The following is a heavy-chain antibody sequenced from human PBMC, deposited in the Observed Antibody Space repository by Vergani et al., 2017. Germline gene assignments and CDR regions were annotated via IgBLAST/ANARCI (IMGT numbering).Heavy chain of an antibody. J-gene: IGHJ4*02. CDR3: ARQRPGSGWSPGDFDD. V-gene: IGHV4-39*01. CDR2: IYYSGLT. D-gene: IGHD6-19*01. CDR1: ADSISSGSYY. Sequence: QVQLQESGPGLVKPSETLFLTCTVSADSISSGSYYWGWIRQPPGKSLEWIGSIYYSGLTYYNPSLKSRVAISVDTSKNQFSPKVTSVTAADTAVYFCARQRPGSGWSPGDFDDWGQGILVTVSS.